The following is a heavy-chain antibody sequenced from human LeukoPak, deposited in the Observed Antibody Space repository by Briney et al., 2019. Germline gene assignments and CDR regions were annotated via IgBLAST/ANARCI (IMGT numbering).Heavy chain of an antibody. Sequence: ASVKVSCKASGYTFTGYYMHWVRQAPGQGLEWMGWINPSGGSTSYAQKFQGRVTMTRDMSTSTVYMELSSLRSEDTAVYYCARVAGTGGWELLLFDYWGQGTLVTVSS. CDR3: ARVAGTGGWELLLFDY. CDR2: INPSGGST. CDR1: GYTFTGYY. V-gene: IGHV1-46*01. J-gene: IGHJ4*02. D-gene: IGHD1-26*01.